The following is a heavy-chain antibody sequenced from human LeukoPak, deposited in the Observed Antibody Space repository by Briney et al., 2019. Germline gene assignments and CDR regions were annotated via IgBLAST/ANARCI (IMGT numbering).Heavy chain of an antibody. D-gene: IGHD5-12*01. Sequence: GASVKVSCKASGYTFTSYYMHWVRQAPGQGLEWMGIINPSGGSTSYAQKFQGRVTMTRDMSTSTVYMELSSLRADDSAVYYCARGGKPGSSGYDWRNDQYYYSMDVWGKGTTVAISS. CDR2: INPSGGST. CDR1: GYTFTSYY. J-gene: IGHJ6*03. CDR3: ARGGKPGSSGYDWRNDQYYYSMDV. V-gene: IGHV1-46*01.